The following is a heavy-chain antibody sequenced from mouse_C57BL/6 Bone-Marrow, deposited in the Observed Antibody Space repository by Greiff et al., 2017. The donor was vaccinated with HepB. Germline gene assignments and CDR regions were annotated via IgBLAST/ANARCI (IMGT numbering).Heavy chain of an antibody. CDR2: VWSDGST. CDR1: GFSFTSYG. Sequence: VQLKESGPGLVAPSQCLSITCTVSGFSFTSYGVHWVRQPPGKGLEWLVVVWSDGSTTFNSALKSRLSISKDNAKSQVFLKMNSLQSDDTAMYYCARHYYSNYIYAMDYWGQGTSVTVSS. J-gene: IGHJ4*01. V-gene: IGHV2-6-1*01. D-gene: IGHD2-5*01. CDR3: ARHYYSNYIYAMDY.